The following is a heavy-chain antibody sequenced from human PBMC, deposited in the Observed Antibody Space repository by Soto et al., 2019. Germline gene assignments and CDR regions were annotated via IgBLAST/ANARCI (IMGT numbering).Heavy chain of an antibody. CDR2: IYHSGST. J-gene: IGHJ4*02. V-gene: IGHV4-38-2*01. D-gene: IGHD5-18*01. CDR3: ATRGDTAMVTSPFDY. CDR1: GYSISSGYY. Sequence: PSETLSLTCAVSGYSISSGYYWGWIRQPPGKGLEWIGSIYHSGSTYYNPSLKSRVTISVDTSKNQFSLKLSSVTAADTAVYYCATRGDTAMVTSPFDYWGQGTLVTVSS.